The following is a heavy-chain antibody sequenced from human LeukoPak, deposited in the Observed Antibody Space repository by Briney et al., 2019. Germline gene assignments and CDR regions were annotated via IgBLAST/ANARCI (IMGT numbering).Heavy chain of an antibody. CDR3: ARGGGSGSKPRYYMDV. V-gene: IGHV3-30*02. J-gene: IGHJ6*03. CDR2: IRYDGSNK. D-gene: IGHD3-10*01. CDR1: GFTFSSYE. Sequence: PGGSLRLSCAASGFTFSSYEMHWVRQAPGKGLEWVAFIRYDGSNKYYADSVKGRFTISRDNSKNTLYLQMNSLRAEDTAVYYCARGGGSGSKPRYYMDVWGKGTTVTVSS.